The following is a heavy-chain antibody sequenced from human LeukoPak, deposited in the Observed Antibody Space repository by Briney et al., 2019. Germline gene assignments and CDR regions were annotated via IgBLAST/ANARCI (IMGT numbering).Heavy chain of an antibody. V-gene: IGHV4-39*01. CDR1: GGSISSSSYY. CDR3: AILSIAVAAFDI. D-gene: IGHD6-19*01. J-gene: IGHJ3*02. CDR2: IYYSGST. Sequence: SSETLSLTCTVSGGSISSSSYYWGWIRQPPGKGLEWIGSIYYSGSTNYNPSLKSRVTISVDTSKNQFSLKLSSVTAADTAVYYCAILSIAVAAFDIWGQGTMVTVSS.